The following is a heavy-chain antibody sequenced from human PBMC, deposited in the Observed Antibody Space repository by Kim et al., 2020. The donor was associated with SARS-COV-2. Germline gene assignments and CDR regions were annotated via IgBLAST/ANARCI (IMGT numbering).Heavy chain of an antibody. V-gene: IGHV3-15*01. D-gene: IGHD6-19*01. CDR2: INSKIDGETT. Sequence: GGSLRLSCAVSGFTFTNVRMSWVRQTPGKGLEWVGRINSKIDGETTDYAAYVKGRVSIARDEAKNTLYLQMTSLKIEDTAVYYCTTHRVVAGLFDYWGQGSLITVSS. CDR1: GFTFTNVR. CDR3: TTHRVVAGLFDY. J-gene: IGHJ4*02.